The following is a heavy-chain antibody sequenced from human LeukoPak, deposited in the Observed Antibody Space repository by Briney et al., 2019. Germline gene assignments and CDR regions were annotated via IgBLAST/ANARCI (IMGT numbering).Heavy chain of an antibody. CDR2: ISGHGGST. CDR3: AKGIVVVPAALGYYMDV. V-gene: IGHV3-23*01. J-gene: IGHJ6*03. Sequence: PGGSLRLSCAASGFTFTTYAMYWVRQSPGKGLEWVSTISGHGGSTYYADSVKGRFTVSRDNSKNTLYLQMNSLRAEDTAVYFCAKGIVVVPAALGYYMDVWGKGTTVTVSS. D-gene: IGHD2-2*01. CDR1: GFTFTTYA.